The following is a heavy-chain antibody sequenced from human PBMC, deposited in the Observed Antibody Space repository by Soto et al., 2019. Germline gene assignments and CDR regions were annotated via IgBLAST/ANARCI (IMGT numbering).Heavy chain of an antibody. CDR3: AREGVRGMDV. CDR2: MNPNSANT. CDR1: GYTFTSYD. J-gene: IGHJ6*02. D-gene: IGHD3-16*01. Sequence: QVQLVQSGAEVKKPGASVKVSCKASGYTFTSYDINWVRQATGQGLEWMGWMNPNSANTGYAQKFQGRVTMTRNTSIRTAYRELSSVGSEDTAVYYCAREGVRGMDVWGQGTTVTVCS. V-gene: IGHV1-8*01.